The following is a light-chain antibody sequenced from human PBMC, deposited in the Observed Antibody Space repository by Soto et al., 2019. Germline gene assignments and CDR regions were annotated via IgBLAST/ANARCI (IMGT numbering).Light chain of an antibody. CDR2: AAS. J-gene: IGKJ1*01. CDR3: QQHHSYTRT. Sequence: DIQMTQSPSSLSASVEDRVIMTCRASQSISKHLNWYQQKQGKAPKLXXFAASSLQSGVPSRFSGSGSGTECTITISSLQQEDGATYYCQQHHSYTRTFGLGTKVDIK. V-gene: IGKV1-17*01. CDR1: QSISKH.